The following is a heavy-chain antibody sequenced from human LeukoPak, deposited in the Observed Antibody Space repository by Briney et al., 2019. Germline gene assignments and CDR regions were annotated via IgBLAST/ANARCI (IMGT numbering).Heavy chain of an antibody. CDR3: ARGGELPHDAFDI. J-gene: IGHJ3*02. CDR1: GYTFTGYY. V-gene: IGHV1-2*04. Sequence: ASVKVSCTASGYTFTGYYLHWVRQAPGQGLEWMGWINPNSGGTNYAQKFQGWVTMTRDTSISTAYMELSRLRSDDTAVYYCARGGELPHDAFDIWGQGTMVTVSS. D-gene: IGHD1-26*01. CDR2: INPNSGGT.